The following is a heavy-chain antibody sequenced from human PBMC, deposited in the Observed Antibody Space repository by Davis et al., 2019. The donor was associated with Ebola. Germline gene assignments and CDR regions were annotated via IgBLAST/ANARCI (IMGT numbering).Heavy chain of an antibody. Sequence: SETLSLTCTVSGGSISSGGYYWSWIRQPPGKGLEWIGEINHSGSTNYNPSLKSRVTISVDTSKNQFSLKLSSVTAADTAVYYCARVIVGTAWFDPWGQGTLVTVSS. V-gene: IGHV4-39*01. CDR3: ARVIVGTAWFDP. J-gene: IGHJ5*02. CDR1: GGSISSGGYY. D-gene: IGHD1-26*01. CDR2: INHSGST.